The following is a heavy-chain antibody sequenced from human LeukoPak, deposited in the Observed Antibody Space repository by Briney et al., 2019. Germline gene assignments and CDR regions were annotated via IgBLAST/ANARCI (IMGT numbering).Heavy chain of an antibody. Sequence: PSATLSLTCTVSGGSISSGGYYWGWIRQPPGKGLEWIGSIYYSGSTYYNPPLKSRVTISVDTSKNQFSLKLPSVTAADAAVYYCARQYSSGWPWFDPWGRGTLVTVSS. CDR3: ARQYSSGWPWFDP. CDR2: IYYSGST. D-gene: IGHD6-19*01. J-gene: IGHJ5*02. CDR1: GGSISSGGYY. V-gene: IGHV4-39*01.